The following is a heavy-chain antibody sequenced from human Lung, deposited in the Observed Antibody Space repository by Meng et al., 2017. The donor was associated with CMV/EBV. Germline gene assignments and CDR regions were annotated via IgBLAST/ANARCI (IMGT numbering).Heavy chain of an antibody. J-gene: IGHJ6*02. D-gene: IGHD2-2*01. Sequence: LSFYEMHWVRQAPGKGLEWVSYISGSGSTKYYADSVRGRFTISRDNAENSLYLQMHSLRAEDTAIYYCARGRHCSSASCEGIYYYSGSDVWGQGTTVTVSS. CDR1: SFYE. V-gene: IGHV3-48*03. CDR3: ARGRHCSSASCEGIYYYSGSDV. CDR2: ISGSGSTK.